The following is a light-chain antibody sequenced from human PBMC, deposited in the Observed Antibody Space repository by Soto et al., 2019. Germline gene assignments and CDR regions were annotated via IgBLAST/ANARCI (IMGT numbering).Light chain of an antibody. V-gene: IGLV1-40*01. CDR3: QSYDSSLSGSHVV. CDR2: GNS. CDR1: SSNIGAGYD. Sequence: QAVVTQPPSVSGAPGQRVTISCTGSSSNIGAGYDVHWYQQLPGTAPKLLIYGNSNRPSGVPDRFSGSKSGTSASLAITGLQAEDDADYYCQSYDSSLSGSHVVFGGGTQLTVL. J-gene: IGLJ2*01.